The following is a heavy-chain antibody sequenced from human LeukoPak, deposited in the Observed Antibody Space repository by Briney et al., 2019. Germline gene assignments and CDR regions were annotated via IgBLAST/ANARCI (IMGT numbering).Heavy chain of an antibody. V-gene: IGHV1-8*01. Sequence: GASVKVSCKASGYTFTSYDINWVRQATGQGLEWMGWMNPNSGNTGYAQKFQGRVTMTRNTSISTAYMELSSLRSEDTAVYYCARSGRCSSTSCYLGNYCYYMDVWGKGTTVTVSS. CDR3: ARSGRCSSTSCYLGNYCYYMDV. J-gene: IGHJ6*03. CDR2: MNPNSGNT. D-gene: IGHD2-2*01. CDR1: GYTFTSYD.